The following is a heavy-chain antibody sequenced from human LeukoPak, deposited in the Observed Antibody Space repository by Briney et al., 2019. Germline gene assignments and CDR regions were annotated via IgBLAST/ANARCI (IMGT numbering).Heavy chain of an antibody. Sequence: SGTLSLTWTVSGGSISGYYWSWIRQPPGKGLEWMGYVYYSGSTKYNPSLESRVSMSIDTSKNQFSLMLNSLTAADTAVYYCARYRRNNDYYLDDWGQGTLVTVSS. D-gene: IGHD2-8*01. CDR2: VYYSGST. V-gene: IGHV4-59*12. J-gene: IGHJ4*02. CDR1: GGSISGYY. CDR3: ARYRRNNDYYLDD.